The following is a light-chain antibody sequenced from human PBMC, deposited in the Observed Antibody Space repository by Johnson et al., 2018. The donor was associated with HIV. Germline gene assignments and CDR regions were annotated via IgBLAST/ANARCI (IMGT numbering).Light chain of an antibody. CDR3: GTWDSSLSVSYV. V-gene: IGLV1-51*02. CDR2: END. Sequence: QSVLTQPPSVSAAPGQRVTISCSGSSSNIGNNYVSWYQQLPGTAPKLLIYENDKRPLGIPDRFSGSKSGTSATLGITGLQTGDEADYYCGTWDSSLSVSYVFGTGTKVTVL. CDR1: SSNIGNNY. J-gene: IGLJ1*01.